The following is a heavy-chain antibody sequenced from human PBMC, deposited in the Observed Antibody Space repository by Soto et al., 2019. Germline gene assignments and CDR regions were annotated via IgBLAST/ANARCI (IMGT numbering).Heavy chain of an antibody. V-gene: IGHV3-30-3*01. D-gene: IGHD3-3*01. Sequence: QVQLVESGGGVVQPGRSLRLSSAASGFTFSSYAMHWVRQAPGKVLEGVAVIAYDGSNKYYAESVKGRFTISRDNSKNTLYLQMNSLRAEDTAVYYCARGAGNVLRFLEWLSRPFDYWGQGTLVTVSS. CDR1: GFTFSSYA. CDR3: ARGAGNVLRFLEWLSRPFDY. CDR2: IAYDGSNK. J-gene: IGHJ4*02.